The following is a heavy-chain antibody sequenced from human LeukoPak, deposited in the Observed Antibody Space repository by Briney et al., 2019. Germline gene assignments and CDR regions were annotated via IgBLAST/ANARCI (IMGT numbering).Heavy chain of an antibody. CDR2: IRSKAHGGTT. J-gene: IGHJ4*02. V-gene: IGHV3-49*03. D-gene: IGHD2-15*01. CDR3: TRAGRYCSGGSCYSFY. CDR1: GVTFGDYA. Sequence: GGSLRLSCTASGVTFGDYAMSWFRQAPGEGLEWVGFIRSKAHGGTTEYAASVKGRFTISRDDSKSIAYLQMDSLKTEDTAVYYCTRAGRYCSGGSCYSFYWGQGTLVTVSS.